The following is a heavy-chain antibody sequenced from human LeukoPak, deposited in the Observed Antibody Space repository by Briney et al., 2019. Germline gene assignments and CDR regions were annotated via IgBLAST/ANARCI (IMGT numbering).Heavy chain of an antibody. Sequence: PSETLCLTCTVSGGSISSYYRSWIRQPPGKGLEWIGYIYYSGSTNYNPSLMSRVTISVDTSKNQFSLKLSSVTAADTAVYYCARGGCSSTSCYGRFDYWGQGTLVTVSS. CDR1: GGSISSYY. J-gene: IGHJ4*02. V-gene: IGHV4-59*01. CDR2: IYYSGST. CDR3: ARGGCSSTSCYGRFDY. D-gene: IGHD2-2*01.